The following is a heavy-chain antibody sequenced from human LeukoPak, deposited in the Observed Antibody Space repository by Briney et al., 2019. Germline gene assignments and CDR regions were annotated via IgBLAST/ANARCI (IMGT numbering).Heavy chain of an antibody. D-gene: IGHD1-26*01. V-gene: IGHV4-38-2*02. Sequence: SETLSLTCTVSGYSISSGYYWGWIRPPPGKGLEWIGSIYHSGSTYYNPSLKSRVTISVDTSKSQFSLKLSSVTAADTAVYYCARVGGRELLNREFDYWGQGTLVTVSS. CDR1: GYSISSGYY. CDR3: ARVGGRELLNREFDY. J-gene: IGHJ4*02. CDR2: IYHSGST.